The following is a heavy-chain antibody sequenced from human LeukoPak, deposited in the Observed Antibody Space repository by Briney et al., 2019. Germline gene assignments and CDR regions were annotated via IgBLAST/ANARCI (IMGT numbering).Heavy chain of an antibody. Sequence: GGSLRLSCAASGFSFSSCAVSWVRQAPGRGLEWVSGISDGGSRTYYADSVKGRFTISRDDSKNTLYLQMNSLRAEDTAVYYCAKDRSPVYYYDSSGLDYWGQGTLVTVSS. CDR2: ISDGGSRT. J-gene: IGHJ4*02. D-gene: IGHD3-22*01. V-gene: IGHV3-23*01. CDR1: GFSFSSCA. CDR3: AKDRSPVYYYDSSGLDY.